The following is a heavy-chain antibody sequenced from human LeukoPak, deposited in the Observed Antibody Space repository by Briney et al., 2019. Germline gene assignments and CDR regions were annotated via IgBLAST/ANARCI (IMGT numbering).Heavy chain of an antibody. D-gene: IGHD6-13*01. Sequence: GGSLRLSCAASGFTFSSYWMHWVRQAPGKGLVWVARINSDGSSTSYADSVKGRFTISRDNAKNSLYLQMNSLRAEDTAVYYCARALRAAADDYWGQGTLVTVSS. V-gene: IGHV3-74*01. J-gene: IGHJ4*02. CDR2: INSDGSST. CDR3: ARALRAAADDY. CDR1: GFTFSSYW.